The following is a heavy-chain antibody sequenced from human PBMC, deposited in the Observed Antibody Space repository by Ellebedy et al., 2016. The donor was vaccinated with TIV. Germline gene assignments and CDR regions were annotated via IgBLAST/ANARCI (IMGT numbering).Heavy chain of an antibody. CDR2: MRQDGGDK. CDR1: GFSFSSYW. D-gene: IGHD4-17*01. V-gene: IGHV3-7*01. CDR3: ATDGSYGDYLSPAHAFEI. Sequence: GESLKISCVGSGFSFSSYWMSWVRQAPGKGLEWVANMRQDGGDKNYVDSVKGRFTISRDNAKSSLYLEMNSLRAEDTAVYYWATDGSYGDYLSPAHAFEIWGQGTVVAVSS. J-gene: IGHJ3*02.